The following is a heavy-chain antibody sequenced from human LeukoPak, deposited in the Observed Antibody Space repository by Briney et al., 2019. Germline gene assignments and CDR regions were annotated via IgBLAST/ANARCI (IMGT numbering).Heavy chain of an antibody. Sequence: GGSLRLSCAASGFTFSSYWMSWVRQAPGKGLEWVSVIYSGGSTYYADSVKGRFTISRDNSKNTLYLQMNSLRAEGTAAYYCARAGLSGHDAFDIWGQGTMVTVSS. CDR3: ARAGLSGHDAFDI. J-gene: IGHJ3*02. CDR2: IYSGGST. CDR1: GFTFSSYW. V-gene: IGHV3-53*01. D-gene: IGHD3-9*01.